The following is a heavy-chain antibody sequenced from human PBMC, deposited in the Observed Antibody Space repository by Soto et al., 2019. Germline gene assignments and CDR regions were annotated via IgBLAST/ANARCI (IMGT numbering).Heavy chain of an antibody. CDR2: IYYSGST. Sequence: PSDTLSLTCTVSGGSISSGGYYWSWIRQHPGKGLEWIGYIYYSGSTYYNPSLKSRITISVDTSKNQFSLKLSSVTAADTAVYYCASFYSDYDFWSGYSKWFDPWGQGTLVTVSS. CDR3: ASFYSDYDFWSGYSKWFDP. CDR1: GGSISSGGYY. J-gene: IGHJ5*02. D-gene: IGHD3-3*01. V-gene: IGHV4-31*03.